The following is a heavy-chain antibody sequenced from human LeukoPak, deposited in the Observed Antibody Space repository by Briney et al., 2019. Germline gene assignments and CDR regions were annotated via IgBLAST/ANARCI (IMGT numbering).Heavy chain of an antibody. CDR1: WLHCRCYV. CDR2: ISGSGDST. Sequence: AGGSLSHLWGAWWLHCRCYVMNLVRQAPGKGLEWVSTISGSGDSTYYADSVKGRFTISRDNSKNTLHLQMNSLRAEGPVVYYGSKGAAVYCSSTSCLYYFDSWGQGTLVTVST. D-gene: IGHD2-2*01. V-gene: IGHV3-23*01. J-gene: IGHJ4*02. CDR3: SKGAAVYCSSTSCLYYFDS.